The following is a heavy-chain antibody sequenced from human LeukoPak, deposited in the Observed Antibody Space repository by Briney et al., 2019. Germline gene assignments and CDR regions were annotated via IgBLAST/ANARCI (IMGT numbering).Heavy chain of an antibody. CDR3: AKDKYSPNINNWFDP. D-gene: IGHD5-18*01. Sequence: GRSLRLSCAASGFTFSSYGMHWVRQAPGKGLEWVSAISSSGGSTYYADSVKGRFTISRDNSKNTLYLQMNSLGAEDTAVYYCAKDKYSPNINNWFDPWGQGTLVTVSS. J-gene: IGHJ5*02. CDR2: ISSSGGST. CDR1: GFTFSSYG. V-gene: IGHV3-23*01.